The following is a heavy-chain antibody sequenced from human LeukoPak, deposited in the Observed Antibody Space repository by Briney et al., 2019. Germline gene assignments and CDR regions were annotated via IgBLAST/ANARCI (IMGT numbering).Heavy chain of an antibody. CDR3: ARARPDTAMAVDY. CDR1: GGSISTYY. CDR2: IYNSGST. J-gene: IGHJ4*02. V-gene: IGHV4-59*01. Sequence: TSETLSLTCTVSGGSISTYYWSWVRLPPGKGLEWIGYIYNSGSTKYNPSLKSRVTVSVDTSKNQLSLKLSSVTAADTAVYYCARARPDTAMAVDYWGQGTLVTVSP. D-gene: IGHD5-18*01.